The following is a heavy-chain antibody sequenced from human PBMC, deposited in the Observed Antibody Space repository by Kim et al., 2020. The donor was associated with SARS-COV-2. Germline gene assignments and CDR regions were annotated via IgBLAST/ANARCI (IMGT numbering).Heavy chain of an antibody. D-gene: IGHD3-16*01. CDR2: ITKSSTTI. CDR3: VRDRMGGAFDM. CDR1: GFTFSAYD. V-gene: IGHV3-48*02. J-gene: IGHJ3*02. Sequence: GGSLRLSCATSGFTFSAYDMNWVRQAPGKGLEWLSFITKSSTTIYYADSVEGRFTISRDNAKNSLFLQMNSLRDEDTALYYCVRDRMGGAFDMWAKGQWSPPLQ.